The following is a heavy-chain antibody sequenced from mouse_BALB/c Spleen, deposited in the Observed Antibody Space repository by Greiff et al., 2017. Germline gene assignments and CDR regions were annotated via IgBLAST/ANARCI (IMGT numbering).Heavy chain of an antibody. CDR3: ARDGGRGNGMDY. Sequence: VQGVESGPGLVAPSQSLSITCTVSGFSLTSYGVHWVRQPPGKGLEWLGVIWAGGSTNYNSALMSRLSISKDNSKSQVFLKMNSLQTDDTAMYYCARDGGRGNGMDYWGQGTSVTVSS. J-gene: IGHJ4*01. CDR1: GFSLTSYG. CDR2: IWAGGST. V-gene: IGHV2-9*02.